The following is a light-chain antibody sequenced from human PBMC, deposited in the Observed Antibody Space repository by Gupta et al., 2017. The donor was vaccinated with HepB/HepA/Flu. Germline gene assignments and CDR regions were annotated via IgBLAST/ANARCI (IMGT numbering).Light chain of an antibody. V-gene: IGLV2-14*03. CDR1: SSDVGAQNF. J-gene: IGLJ1*01. CDR2: DVF. CDR3: KAYATTYTYV. Sequence: QSALTQPASVSGSPGQSITISCTGTSSDVGAQNFVSWYQQHPGKAPKLIIYDVFNRPSGVSNRCAGSKSGNTAYLTISGLQAEDDAYYHCKAYATTYTYVFGTGTKVTVL.